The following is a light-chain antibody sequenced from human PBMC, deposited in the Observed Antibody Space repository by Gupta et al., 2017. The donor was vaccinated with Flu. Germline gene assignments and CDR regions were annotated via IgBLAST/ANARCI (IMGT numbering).Light chain of an antibody. Sequence: PGERATLSCMASQSVTTTYLAWYQRKPGRAPRLLIYDASNRATGIADRFSGSGSGTDFTLTISRLEPEDFAVYYCQHYYSSPWNFGQGTXVEIK. CDR1: QSVTTTY. V-gene: IGKV3-20*01. CDR2: DAS. J-gene: IGKJ1*01. CDR3: QHYYSSPWN.